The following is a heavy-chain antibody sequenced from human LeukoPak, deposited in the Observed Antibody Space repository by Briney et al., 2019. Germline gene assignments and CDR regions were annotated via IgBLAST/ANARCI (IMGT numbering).Heavy chain of an antibody. CDR1: GYTFTGYY. CDR2: INPNSGGT. D-gene: IGHD1-1*01. V-gene: IGHV1-2*02. CDR3: ARVIGTGTTNPASY. J-gene: IGHJ4*02. Sequence: GASVKVSCKASGYTFTGYYMHWVRQATGQGLEWMGWINPNSGGTNYAQKFQGRVTMTRDTSISTAYMELSRLRSDDTAVYYCARVIGTGTTNPASYWGQGSLVTVSS.